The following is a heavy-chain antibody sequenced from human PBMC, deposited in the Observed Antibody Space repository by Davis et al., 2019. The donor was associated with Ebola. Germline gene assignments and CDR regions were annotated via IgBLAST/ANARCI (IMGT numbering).Heavy chain of an antibody. D-gene: IGHD2-21*02. V-gene: IGHV1-69*04. CDR1: GGTFSSYA. CDR3: AREKVVTAVYYYYYGMDV. Sequence: SVKVSCKASGGTFSSYAISWVRQAPGQGLEWMGRIIPILGIANSAQKFQGRVTITADKSTSTAYMELSSLGSEDTAVYYCAREKVVTAVYYYYYGMDVWGQGTTVTVSS. J-gene: IGHJ6*02. CDR2: IIPILGIA.